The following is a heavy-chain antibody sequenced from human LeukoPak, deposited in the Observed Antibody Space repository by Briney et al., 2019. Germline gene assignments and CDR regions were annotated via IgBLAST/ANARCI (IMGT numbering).Heavy chain of an antibody. V-gene: IGHV1-8*01. J-gene: IGHJ4*02. CDR1: GYTFTSYD. D-gene: IGHD3-22*01. CDR2: VSPNSANT. CDR3: AIKLSSGGY. Sequence: ASVTVSCKASGYTFTSYDVNWVRQATGQGLEWMGWVSPNSANTAYAQKFQGRVTMTRNTSISTAYMELSSLRSEDTAVYCCAIKLSSGGYWGQGTLVTVSS.